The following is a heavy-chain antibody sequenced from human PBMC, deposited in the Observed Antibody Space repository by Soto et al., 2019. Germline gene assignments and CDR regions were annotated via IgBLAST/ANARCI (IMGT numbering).Heavy chain of an antibody. Sequence: ASETLSLTCTVSGGSISSGDYYWSWIRQPPGKGLEWIGYIYYSGSTYYNPSLKSRVTISVDTSKNQFSLKLSSVTAADTAVYYCARDSDKDRGVISLDYWGQGTLVTAPQ. J-gene: IGHJ4*02. CDR2: IYYSGST. V-gene: IGHV4-30-4*01. D-gene: IGHD3-10*01. CDR3: ARDSDKDRGVISLDY. CDR1: GGSISSGDYY.